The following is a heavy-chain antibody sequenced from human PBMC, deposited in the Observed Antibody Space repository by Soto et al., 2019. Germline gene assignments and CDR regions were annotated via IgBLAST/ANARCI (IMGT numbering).Heavy chain of an antibody. D-gene: IGHD1-26*01. V-gene: IGHV5-51*01. CDR2: IYPGDSDT. CDR3: ARHSAHSGRYHNGHDAFDI. Sequence: PGESLKISCKGSGYSFTSYWIGWVRQMPGKGLEWMGIIYPGDSDTRYSPSFQGQVTISADKSISTAYLQWSSLKASDTAMYYCARHSAHSGRYHNGHDAFDIWGQGTMVTVSS. J-gene: IGHJ3*02. CDR1: GYSFTSYW.